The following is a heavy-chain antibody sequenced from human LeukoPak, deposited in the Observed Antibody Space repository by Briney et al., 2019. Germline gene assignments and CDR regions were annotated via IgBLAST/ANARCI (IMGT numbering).Heavy chain of an antibody. CDR2: MNPNSGNT. Sequence: GASVKVSCKASGYTFTSFDINWVRQATGQGLEWMGWMNPNSGNTGYAQQFQGRVTMTRDTSINTAYMELSSLNSEDSAMYYCARADLITAPSGYLQVYYFDYWGQGTLVTVSS. CDR3: ARADLITAPSGYLQVYYFDY. J-gene: IGHJ4*02. D-gene: IGHD5-18*01. CDR1: GYTFTSFD. V-gene: IGHV1-8*01.